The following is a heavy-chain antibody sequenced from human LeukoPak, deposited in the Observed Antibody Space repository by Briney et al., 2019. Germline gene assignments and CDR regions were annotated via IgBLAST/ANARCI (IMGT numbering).Heavy chain of an antibody. V-gene: IGHV3-15*01. D-gene: IGHD4-23*01. CDR3: TTVRWLDDYYYYYYMDV. CDR2: IKSKTDGGTT. J-gene: IGHJ6*03. Sequence: GGSLRLSCAASGFTFSNAWMSWVRQAPGKGLEWVGRIKSKTDGGTTDYAAPVKGRFTISRDDSKNTLYLQMNSLKTEDTAVYYCTTVRWLDDYYYYYYMDVWGKGTTVTVPS. CDR1: GFTFSNAW.